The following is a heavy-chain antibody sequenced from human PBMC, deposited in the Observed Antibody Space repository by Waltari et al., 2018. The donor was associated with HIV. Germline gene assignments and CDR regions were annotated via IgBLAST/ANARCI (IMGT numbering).Heavy chain of an antibody. CDR2: MAYSGST. V-gene: IGHV4-39*01. D-gene: IGHD4-4*01. CDR1: GGSMTSSRYY. CDR3: ARSFSGYSNYFDP. J-gene: IGHJ5*02. Sequence: QLQLQESGPGLVKSSETLSLPCSVSGGSMTSSRYYWGWIRQPPGKGGAWIGSMAYSGSTYNNASLRSRLTISVDTSTNQFSLKLTSVTAADTAMYYCARSFSGYSNYFDPWGQGTLVTVSS.